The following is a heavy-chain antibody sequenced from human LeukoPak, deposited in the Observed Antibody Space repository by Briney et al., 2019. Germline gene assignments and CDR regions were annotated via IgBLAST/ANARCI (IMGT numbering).Heavy chain of an antibody. J-gene: IGHJ4*02. CDR3: ARRGRNTYGPFDY. Sequence: GGSLRLSCASSGFTSSGYWMHWVRQAPGKGLVWVSRINSDGSSTSYVDSVKGRFTISRDNAKNTLYLQMNSLRAEDTAVYYCARRGRNTYGPFDYGGQGTLVTVSS. CDR2: INSDGSST. CDR1: GFTSSGYW. V-gene: IGHV3-74*01. D-gene: IGHD5-18*01.